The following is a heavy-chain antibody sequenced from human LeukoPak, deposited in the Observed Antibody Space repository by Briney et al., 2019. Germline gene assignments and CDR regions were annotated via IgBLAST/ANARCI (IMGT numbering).Heavy chain of an antibody. J-gene: IGHJ4*02. CDR1: GGSISTYY. D-gene: IGHD1-26*01. CDR2: IYYSGST. V-gene: IGHV4-59*01. Sequence: SETLSLTCTVSGGSISTYYWSWIRQPPGKGPEWIGYIYYSGSTNYNPSLKSRVTISVDTSKNQFSLKLSSVTAADTAVYYCARARSGSYTYIDYWGQGTLVTVSS. CDR3: ARARSGSYTYIDY.